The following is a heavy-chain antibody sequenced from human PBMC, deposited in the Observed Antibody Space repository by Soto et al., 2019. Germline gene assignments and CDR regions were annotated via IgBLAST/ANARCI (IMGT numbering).Heavy chain of an antibody. D-gene: IGHD2-2*01. V-gene: IGHV1-69*06. CDR3: ARKSSQLLILTF. Sequence: QVQLVQSGAEVKKPGSSVKVSCKASGGTFSSYAISWVRQAPGQGLEWMGGIIPIFGTANYAQKFQGRVTITAEKAPSTATGVLCSVRSGDWGVYYCARKSSQLLILTFWGQGTPVTVSS. CDR2: IIPIFGTA. J-gene: IGHJ4*02. CDR1: GGTFSSYA.